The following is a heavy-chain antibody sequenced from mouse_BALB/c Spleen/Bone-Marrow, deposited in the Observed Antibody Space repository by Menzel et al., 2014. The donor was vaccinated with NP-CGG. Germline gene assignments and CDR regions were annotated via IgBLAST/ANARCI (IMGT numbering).Heavy chain of an antibody. CDR2: INTYFGDI. V-gene: IGHV1S137*01. Sequence: VQLQQSGAELVRPGVSVKISCKGSGYTFTDYAMHWVKQSHAESLEWIGVINTYFGDISYNQKFKGKATIAVDKTSRTVYMELARLTAEDSAIYYCARGYRNNYAMDYWGQGTSVTVSS. D-gene: IGHD2-5*01. CDR1: GYTFTDYA. CDR3: ARGYRNNYAMDY. J-gene: IGHJ4*01.